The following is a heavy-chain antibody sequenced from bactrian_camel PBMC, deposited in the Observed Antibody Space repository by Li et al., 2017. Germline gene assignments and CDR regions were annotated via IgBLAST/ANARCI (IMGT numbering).Heavy chain of an antibody. CDR2: IQDDGAK. CDR1: GYTRRSGC. V-gene: IGHV3S53*01. J-gene: IGHJ6*01. CDR3: AADCLGYGPDKFRY. D-gene: IGHD3*01. Sequence: HVQLVESGGGSVQAGGSLSLSCATRGYTRRSGCLAWFRQVPGKEREMVAQIQDDGAKHYDSTAEGRFTISVDNAQNTLHLQMNNLKPEDTGTYYCAADCLGYGPDKFRYWGQGTQVTVS.